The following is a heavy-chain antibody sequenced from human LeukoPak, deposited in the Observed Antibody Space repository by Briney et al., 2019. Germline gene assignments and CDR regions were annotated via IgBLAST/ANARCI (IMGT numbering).Heavy chain of an antibody. CDR1: GGSFSGYY. Sequence: SETLSLTYAVYGGSFSGYYWSWIRQPPGKGLEWIGEINHSGSTNYNPSLKSRVTISVDTSKNQFSLKVTSVTAADTAVYYCARGGYPRGYYYYMDVWDKGITVTISS. J-gene: IGHJ6*03. CDR3: ARGGYPRGYYYYMDV. D-gene: IGHD1-1*01. CDR2: INHSGST. V-gene: IGHV4-34*01.